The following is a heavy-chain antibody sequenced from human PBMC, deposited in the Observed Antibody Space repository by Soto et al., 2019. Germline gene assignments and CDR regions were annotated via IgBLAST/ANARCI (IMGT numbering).Heavy chain of an antibody. CDR3: ARAGVLCFGELFVGANWIDP. CDR2: MNPNSGDT. CDR1: GYTFTSYN. V-gene: IGHV1-8*01. D-gene: IGHD3-10*01. Sequence: QVQLVQSGAKVKKPGASVKVSCKASGYTFTSYNINWVRQATGQGLEWMGWMNPNSGDTGYAQKFQGRVTMTRNTCIGTAYREQSSLKSDDTVVYYGARAGVLCFGELFVGANWIDPWGQGTLFTVSS. J-gene: IGHJ5*02.